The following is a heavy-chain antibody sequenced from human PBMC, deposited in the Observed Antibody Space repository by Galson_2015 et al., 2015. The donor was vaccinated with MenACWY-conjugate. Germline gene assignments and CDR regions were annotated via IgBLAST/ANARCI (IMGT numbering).Heavy chain of an antibody. CDR3: ARGSVTLRRSGYYLYYYYGMDV. Sequence: SVKVSCKASGYTFTSYYTHWVRQAPGQGLEWMGIINPSGGSTSYAQKFQGRVTMTRDTSTSTVYMELSSLRSEGTAVYYCARGSVTLRRSGYYLYYYYGMDVWGQGTTVTVSS. V-gene: IGHV1-46*01. J-gene: IGHJ6*02. CDR1: GYTFTSYY. D-gene: IGHD3-3*01. CDR2: INPSGGST.